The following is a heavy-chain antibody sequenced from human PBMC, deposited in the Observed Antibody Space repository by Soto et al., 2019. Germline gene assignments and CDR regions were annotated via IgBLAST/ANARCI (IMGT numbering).Heavy chain of an antibody. V-gene: IGHV4-31*11. D-gene: IGHD3-22*01. CDR1: GGSISGGAYC. J-gene: IGHJ4*02. CDR2: DNYSGIT. CDR3: ARHPSSAYDRDS. Sequence: PSETLSLTGAVSGGSISGGAYCGSRHPQDPGRGLELILYDNYSGITYYDPSLKSRITISIDTYKNQFSLKLSSVTAADTVVYYCARHPSSAYDRDSRGKGTLFTVPS.